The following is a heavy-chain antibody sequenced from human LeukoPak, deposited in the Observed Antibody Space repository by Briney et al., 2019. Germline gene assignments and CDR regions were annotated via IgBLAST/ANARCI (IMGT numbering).Heavy chain of an antibody. D-gene: IGHD4-11*01. CDR2: ISGSSSYI. Sequence: GGSLRLSCAASGFTFSSYSMNWVRQAPGKGLEWVSSISGSSSYIYYADSVKGRFTVSRDNAKNSVYLQMNSLRAEDTAVYYCARDKWLTTTHYFDYWGQGTLVTVSS. CDR1: GFTFSSYS. V-gene: IGHV3-21*01. CDR3: ARDKWLTTTHYFDY. J-gene: IGHJ4*02.